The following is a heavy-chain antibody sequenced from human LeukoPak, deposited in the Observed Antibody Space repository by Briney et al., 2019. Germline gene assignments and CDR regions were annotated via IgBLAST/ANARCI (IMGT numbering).Heavy chain of an antibody. CDR1: GFTVSSNF. V-gene: IGHV3-66*01. J-gene: IGHJ4*02. CDR3: ARDEASFGFDY. D-gene: IGHD2-15*01. Sequence: QTGGSLRLSCAASGFTVSSNFMSWVRQAPGKGLEWVSVIHTGGSTNYAGSVKDRFTISRDNSKNTLYLQMNSLRAEDTAVYYCARDEASFGFDYWGQGTLVTVSS. CDR2: IHTGGST.